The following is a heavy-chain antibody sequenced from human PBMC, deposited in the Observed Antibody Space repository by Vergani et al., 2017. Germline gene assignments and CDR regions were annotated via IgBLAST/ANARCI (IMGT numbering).Heavy chain of an antibody. D-gene: IGHD3-10*01. V-gene: IGHV4-59*05. J-gene: IGHJ4*02. Sequence: QVQLQESGPGLVKPSETLSLTCTVSGGSISSYYWSWIRQPPGTGLEWIGSIYYSGSTYYNPSLKSRVTISVDTSKNQFSLKLSAVTAADTAVYYCGRLGYMVRGVTVDYWGQGSLVTVSS. CDR3: GRLGYMVRGVTVDY. CDR2: IYYSGST. CDR1: GGSISSYY.